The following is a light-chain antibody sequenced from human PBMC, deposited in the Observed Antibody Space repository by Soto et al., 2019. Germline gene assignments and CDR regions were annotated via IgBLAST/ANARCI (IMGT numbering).Light chain of an antibody. CDR2: GNS. Sequence: QSVLTQPPSVSGAPGQRVTISCTGSSSNIGAGYDVHWYQQLPGTAPKLLIYGNSNRPSGVPDRFSGSKSGTSASLAITGLQAEDEAAYYCQSYDSSLGYVFGTGTKVTVL. CDR3: QSYDSSLGYV. CDR1: SSNIGAGYD. V-gene: IGLV1-40*01. J-gene: IGLJ1*01.